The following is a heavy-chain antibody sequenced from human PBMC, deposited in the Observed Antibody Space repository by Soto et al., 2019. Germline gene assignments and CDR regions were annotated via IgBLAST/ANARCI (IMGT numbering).Heavy chain of an antibody. Sequence: GGSLRLSCAASGFTFSSYGMHWVRQAPGKGLEWVSYISSSSSTIYYADSVKGRFTISRDNAKNSLYLQMNSLRAEDTAVYYCARELGYCSGGSCYMDGAFDFWGQGTMVTVSS. V-gene: IGHV3-48*01. CDR3: ARELGYCSGGSCYMDGAFDF. J-gene: IGHJ3*01. CDR2: ISSSSSTI. D-gene: IGHD2-15*01. CDR1: GFTFSSYG.